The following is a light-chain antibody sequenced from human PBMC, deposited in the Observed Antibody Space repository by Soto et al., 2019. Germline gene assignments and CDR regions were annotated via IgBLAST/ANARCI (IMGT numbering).Light chain of an antibody. Sequence: EIVLTQSPGTLSLSPGERATLSCRASQSVSSSYLGWYQQKPGQAPRLLIYGASSRATGVPDRFSGSGSGTDFTLTISRLEPEDFAVYYCQQYGSSPPWTFGRGTKVEIK. CDR3: QQYGSSPPWT. V-gene: IGKV3-20*01. J-gene: IGKJ1*01. CDR2: GAS. CDR1: QSVSSSY.